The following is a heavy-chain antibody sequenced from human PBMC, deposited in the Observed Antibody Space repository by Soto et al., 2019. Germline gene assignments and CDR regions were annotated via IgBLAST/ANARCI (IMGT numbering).Heavy chain of an antibody. Sequence: SDTLSLTFTVSGGSISSVSFYWTWIRQHPGKGLEFIGYIYYSGDTYYNLSLMSRVIISLDTSKNKFSLRLNSVTAADTAVYYCAREWSGGRRDGNPDKYYGMDXWGQVTKVTVS. J-gene: IGHJ6*02. V-gene: IGHV4-31*03. CDR1: GGSISSVSFY. CDR3: AREWSGGRRDGNPDKYYGMDX. D-gene: IGHD2-15*01. CDR2: IYYSGDT.